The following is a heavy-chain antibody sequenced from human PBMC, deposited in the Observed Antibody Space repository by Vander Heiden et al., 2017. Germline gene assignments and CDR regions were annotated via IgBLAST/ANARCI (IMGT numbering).Heavy chain of an antibody. CDR2: VYYSGTN. CDR3: ARHFDYPNAFDI. Sequence: QLQLLESGPGLVRPSETLSLPFTSPCDSVSRPTHYRGRVRHPPGKGLEWIGTVYYSGTNNYTPSLKSRVTISVDTSKNQFSLKLSSVTAADTAVYFCARHFDYPNAFDIWGQGTVVTVSS. D-gene: IGHD4-17*01. J-gene: IGHJ3*02. CDR1: CDSVSRPTHY. V-gene: IGHV4-39*01.